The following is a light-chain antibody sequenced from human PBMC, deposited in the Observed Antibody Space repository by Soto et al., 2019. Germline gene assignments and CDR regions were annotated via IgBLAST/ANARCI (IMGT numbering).Light chain of an antibody. CDR1: SSDVGGYNY. J-gene: IGLJ2*01. V-gene: IGLV2-14*01. Sequence: QSALTQPASVSGSPGQSITISCTGTSSDVGGYNYVSWYQQDPGKAPKLIIYEVSYRPSGVSNRFSGSKSGNTASLTISGLQAEDEADYYCSSYTSSSTVVFGGGTKLTVL. CDR3: SSYTSSSTVV. CDR2: EVS.